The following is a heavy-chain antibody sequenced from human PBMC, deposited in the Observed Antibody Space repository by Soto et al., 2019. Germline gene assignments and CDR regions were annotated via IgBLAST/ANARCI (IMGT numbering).Heavy chain of an antibody. CDR3: ARSADAFDI. Sequence: ASVNVSCKASGYTFSNYGISWVRQAPGQGLEWMGWINAGNGNTKYSQKFQGRVTITRDTSASTAYMELSSLRSEDTAVYYCARSADAFDIWGQGTMVTVSS. CDR2: INAGNGNT. CDR1: GYTFSNYG. J-gene: IGHJ3*02. V-gene: IGHV1-3*01.